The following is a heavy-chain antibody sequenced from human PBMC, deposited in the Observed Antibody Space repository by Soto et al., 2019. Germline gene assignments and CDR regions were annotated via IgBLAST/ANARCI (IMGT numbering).Heavy chain of an antibody. V-gene: IGHV1-69*01. J-gene: IGHJ6*02. CDR2: IIPIFGTA. CDR3: ARIVVVIKSVYYYGMDV. CDR1: GGTFSSYA. D-gene: IGHD3-22*01. Sequence: QVQLVQSGAEVKKPGSSVKVSCKASGGTFSSYAISWVRQAPGQGLEWMGGIIPIFGTANYAQKFQGRVTITADESTSTAYMERSSLRSEDTAVYYCARIVVVIKSVYYYGMDVWGQGTTVTVSS.